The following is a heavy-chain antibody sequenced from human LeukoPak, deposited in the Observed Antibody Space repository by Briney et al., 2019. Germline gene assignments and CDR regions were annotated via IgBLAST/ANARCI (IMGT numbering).Heavy chain of an antibody. CDR1: GYSFFSNYW. CDR3: ARASRDGYNQNFDY. CDR2: LYPGDSDS. V-gene: IGHV5-51*01. Sequence: GESLKISCKAYGYSFFSNYWIAWVRQMPGKGLEWMGILYPGDSDSRYSPSFQGQVTISADRSISTAYPHWSSLKVSDTAMYYCARASRDGYNQNFDYWGQGTPVTVSS. D-gene: IGHD5-24*01. J-gene: IGHJ4*02.